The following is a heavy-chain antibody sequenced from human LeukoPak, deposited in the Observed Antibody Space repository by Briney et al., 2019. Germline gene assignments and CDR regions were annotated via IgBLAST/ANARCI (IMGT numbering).Heavy chain of an antibody. Sequence: GGSLRLSCAASGFAFNTYTMNWVRQAPGKGLEWVSSISSSSSYIYYADSVKGRFTISRDNAKNSLYLQMNSLRAEDTAVYYCAREFYGYYDSSGYYYFDYWGQGTLVTVSS. CDR1: GFAFNTYT. V-gene: IGHV3-21*01. CDR3: AREFYGYYDSSGYYYFDY. D-gene: IGHD3-22*01. J-gene: IGHJ4*02. CDR2: ISSSSSYI.